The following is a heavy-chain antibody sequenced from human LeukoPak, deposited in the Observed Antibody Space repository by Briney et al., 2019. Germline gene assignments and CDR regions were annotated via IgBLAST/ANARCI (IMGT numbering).Heavy chain of an antibody. CDR2: IDCSDSYT. CDR1: GYSFISYW. J-gene: IGHJ5*02. Sequence: HGESLKISCKASGYSFISYWISWVRQMPGKGLEWTGRIDCSDSYTKYSPSFQGHVTISVDKSITTAYLQWSGLKASDTAMYYCARLPAAGGKGDYFDPWGQGTLVTVSS. V-gene: IGHV5-10-1*01. CDR3: ARLPAAGGKGDYFDP. D-gene: IGHD4-23*01.